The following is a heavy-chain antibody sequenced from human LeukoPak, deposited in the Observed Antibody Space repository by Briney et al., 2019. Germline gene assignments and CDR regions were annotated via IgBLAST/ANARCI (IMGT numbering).Heavy chain of an antibody. D-gene: IGHD3-9*01. CDR1: GYTFTSYY. V-gene: IGHV1-46*01. Sequence: GASVKVSCKASGYTFTSYYMHWVRQAPGQGLEWMGIINPSGGSTSYAQKFQGRVTMTRDTSTSTVYMELNSLRAEDTAVYYCARDFEDETTLDYWGQGTLVTVSS. J-gene: IGHJ4*02. CDR3: ARDFEDETTLDY. CDR2: INPSGGST.